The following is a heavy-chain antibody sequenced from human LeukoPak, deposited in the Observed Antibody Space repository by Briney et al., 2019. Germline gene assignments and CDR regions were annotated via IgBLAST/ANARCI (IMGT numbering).Heavy chain of an antibody. D-gene: IGHD5-18*01. CDR2: IYYSGST. J-gene: IGHJ4*02. CDR1: GGSISSYY. CDR3: ARGGYSYSYDYDY. V-gene: IGHV4-59*01. Sequence: PSETLSLTCTVSGGSISSYYWSWIRQPPGAGLEWIGYIYYSGSTNYNPSLKSRVTISVDTSKNQFSLKLSSVTAADTAVYYCARGGYSYSYDYDYWGQGTLVTVSS.